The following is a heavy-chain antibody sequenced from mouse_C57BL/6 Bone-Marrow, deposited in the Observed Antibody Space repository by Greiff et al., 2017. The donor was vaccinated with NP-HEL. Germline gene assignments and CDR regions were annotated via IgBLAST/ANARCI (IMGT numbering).Heavy chain of an antibody. CDR2: IGPGSGST. CDR3: ARRSYYDYDVGVYYAMDY. Sequence: VQLQQSGAELVKPGASVKISCKASGYTFTDYYINWVKQRPGQGLEWIGKIGPGSGSTYYNEKFKGKATLTADKSSSTAYMQLSSLTSEDSAVYFCARRSYYDYDVGVYYAMDYWGQGTSVTVSS. V-gene: IGHV1-77*01. D-gene: IGHD2-4*01. CDR1: GYTFTDYY. J-gene: IGHJ4*01.